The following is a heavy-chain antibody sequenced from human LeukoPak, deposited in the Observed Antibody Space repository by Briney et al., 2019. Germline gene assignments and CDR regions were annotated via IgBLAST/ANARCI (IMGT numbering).Heavy chain of an antibody. V-gene: IGHV4-59*01. CDR1: GGSISSYY. J-gene: IGHJ6*03. D-gene: IGHD6-19*01. CDR3: ARSPSSGWLTAPKYYYYYYMDV. CDR2: IYYSGST. Sequence: SETLSLTCTVSGGSISSYYWSWIRQPPGKGLEWIGYIYYSGSTNYNPSLKSRATISVDTSKNQFSLKLSSVTAADTAVYYCARSPSSGWLTAPKYYYYYYMDVWGKGTTVTISS.